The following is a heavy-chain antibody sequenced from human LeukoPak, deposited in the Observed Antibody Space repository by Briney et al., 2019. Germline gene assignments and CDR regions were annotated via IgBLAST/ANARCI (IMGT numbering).Heavy chain of an antibody. J-gene: IGHJ4*02. D-gene: IGHD7-27*01. CDR3: ARGLGIRGFLPDK. V-gene: IGHV4-34*01. CDR1: GGSFSGYY. CDR2: INHSGST. Sequence: SETLSLTCAVYGGSFSGYYWSWIRQPPGKGLEWIGEINHSGSTNYNPSLKSRVTIPVDTSKNQFSLKLSSVTAADTAVYYCARGLGIRGFLPDKWGQGTLVTVSS.